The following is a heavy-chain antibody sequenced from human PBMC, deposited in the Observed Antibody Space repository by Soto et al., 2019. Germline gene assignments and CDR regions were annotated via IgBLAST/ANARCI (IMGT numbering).Heavy chain of an antibody. CDR2: IYYSGST. CDR3: ARGAYGPNWFDP. D-gene: IGHD1-26*01. J-gene: IGHJ5*02. Sequence: SETLSLTCTVSGGSVSSGSYYWSWIRQPPGKGLEWIGYIYYSGSTNYNPSLKSRVTISVDTSKNQFSLKLSSVTAADTAVYYCARGAYGPNWFDPWGQGTLVTV. V-gene: IGHV4-61*01. CDR1: GGSVSSGSYY.